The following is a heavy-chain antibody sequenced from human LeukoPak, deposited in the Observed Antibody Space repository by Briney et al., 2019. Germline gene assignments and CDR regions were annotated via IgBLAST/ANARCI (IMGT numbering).Heavy chain of an antibody. CDR1: GYTFTDYY. J-gene: IGHJ4*02. CDR3: ASNTGSDSSGYAY. V-gene: IGHV1-2*02. D-gene: IGHD3-22*01. Sequence: ASVKVSCKASGYTFTDYYMHWVRQAPGQGLEWMGWINPKSGGTNYAQQFQGRVTMTRDTSISTAYMELRSLRSNDTAVYYCASNTGSDSSGYAYWGQGTLVTVSS. CDR2: INPKSGGT.